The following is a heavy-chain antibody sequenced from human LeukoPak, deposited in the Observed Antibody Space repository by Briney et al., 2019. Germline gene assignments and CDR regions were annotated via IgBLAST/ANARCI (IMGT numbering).Heavy chain of an antibody. V-gene: IGHV3-33*01. CDR2: LWSDGIKE. D-gene: IGHD2-15*01. CDR3: ARENWGFCSRCRDLDC. J-gene: IGHJ4*02. Sequence: GGSLRLSCTASGFTLSRHGIHWVRQAPGKGLERVALLWSDGIKEDYADSAKGRFTISRDSSKNTVYLQMNSLRVEDTAVYYCARENWGFCSRCRDLDCWGQGTLVTVSS. CDR1: GFTLSRHG.